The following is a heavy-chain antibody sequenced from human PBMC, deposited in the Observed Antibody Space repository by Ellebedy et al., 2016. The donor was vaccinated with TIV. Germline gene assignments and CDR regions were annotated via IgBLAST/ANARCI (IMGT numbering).Heavy chain of an antibody. CDR1: GYTFTSNY. CDR2: INPNSGGT. J-gene: IGHJ4*02. Sequence: ASVKVSCKASGYTFTSNYMHWVRQAPGQGLEWMGWINPNSGGTSYAQKFQGRVTMTRDTSTSTVYMELSSLRSEDTAVYYCAALPYISRSSAYWGQGSLVTVSS. CDR3: AALPYISRSSAY. D-gene: IGHD2-2*01. V-gene: IGHV1-46*01.